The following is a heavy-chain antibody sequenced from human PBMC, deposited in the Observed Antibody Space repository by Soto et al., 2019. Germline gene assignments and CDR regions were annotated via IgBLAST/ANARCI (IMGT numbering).Heavy chain of an antibody. CDR1: GGSISSYY. D-gene: IGHD2-2*01. V-gene: IGHV4-59*01. J-gene: IGHJ5*02. CDR2: IYYSGST. Sequence: SETLSLTCTVSGGSISSYYWSWIRQPPGKGLEWIGYIYYSGSTNYSPSLESRVTISVDTSKNQFSLKLSSVTAADTAVYYCARGMPAAVQYNWFDPWGQGTLVTVSS. CDR3: ARGMPAAVQYNWFDP.